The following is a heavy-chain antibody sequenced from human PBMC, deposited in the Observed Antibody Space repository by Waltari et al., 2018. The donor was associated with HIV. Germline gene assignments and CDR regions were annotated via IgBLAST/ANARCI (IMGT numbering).Heavy chain of an antibody. V-gene: IGHV3-20*04. CDR3: ARDPGGYYSDTVDI. J-gene: IGHJ3*02. Sequence: EVQLVESGGGVVRPGGSLRLSCAAAVCNFDDYGLSWVRQAPGEGLGWVAGIDWHGGSTDYAKSVKCRFTISRDNAKNSLYMQMNSLGAEDTALYYCARDPGGYYSDTVDIWGQGALVTVSS. CDR2: IDWHGGST. D-gene: IGHD3-22*01. CDR1: VCNFDDYG.